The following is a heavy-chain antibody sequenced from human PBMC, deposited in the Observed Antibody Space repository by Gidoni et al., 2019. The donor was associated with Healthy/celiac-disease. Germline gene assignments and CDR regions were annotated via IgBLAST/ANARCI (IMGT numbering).Heavy chain of an antibody. Sequence: QVQLVESGGGVVKPGRSLRLSCAASGFTLSSYAMHWVRQAPGKGLEWVAVISYDGSNKYYADSVKGRFTISRDNSKNTLYLQMNSLRAEDTAVYYCARDLSDGDYYYYGMDVWGQGTTVTVSS. J-gene: IGHJ6*02. CDR3: ARDLSDGDYYYYGMDV. D-gene: IGHD2-21*01. V-gene: IGHV3-30-3*01. CDR2: ISYDGSNK. CDR1: GFTLSSYA.